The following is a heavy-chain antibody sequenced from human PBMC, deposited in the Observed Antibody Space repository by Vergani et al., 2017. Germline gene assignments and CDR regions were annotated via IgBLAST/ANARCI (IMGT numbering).Heavy chain of an antibody. D-gene: IGHD2-21*02. J-gene: IGHJ6*02. CDR2: FNVILGIA. V-gene: IGHV1-69*04. CDR1: GGTFGSYS. Sequence: QVQLVQSGAEVKKPGSSVKVSCKASGGTFGSYSFSWVRQAPGQGLEWMGRFNVILGIANHAQHLQDRLAITADRPTNTVYMELTSLRSQDTAVYYCARDPRGYGGDTEDYYYGMDVWGQGTTVTVSS. CDR3: ARDPRGYGGDTEDYYYGMDV.